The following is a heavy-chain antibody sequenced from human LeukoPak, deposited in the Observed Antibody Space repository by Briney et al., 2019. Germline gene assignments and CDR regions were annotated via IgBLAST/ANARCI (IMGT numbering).Heavy chain of an antibody. J-gene: IGHJ4*02. Sequence: PSETLSLTCTVSGGSISSGDYYWSWIRQPPGKGLEWIGYIYYSGSTNYNPSLKSRVTISVDTSKNQFSLKLSSVTAADTAVYYCARGQYSYGFLGRDYFDYWGQGTLVTVSS. V-gene: IGHV4-61*08. CDR2: IYYSGST. D-gene: IGHD5-18*01. CDR1: GGSISSGDYY. CDR3: ARGQYSYGFLGRDYFDY.